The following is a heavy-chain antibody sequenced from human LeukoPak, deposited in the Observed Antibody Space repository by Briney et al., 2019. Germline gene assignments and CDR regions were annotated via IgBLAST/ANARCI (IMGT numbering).Heavy chain of an antibody. D-gene: IGHD2-2*01. CDR3: ARPYCSSTSCSNFFDY. Sequence: SVKVSCKASGGTFSSYAISWVRQAPGQGLEWMGGIIPIFGTANYAQKFQGRVTITADESTSTAYMELSSLRSEDTAVYYCARPYCSSTSCSNFFDYWGQGTLVTVSS. V-gene: IGHV1-69*01. CDR2: IIPIFGTA. CDR1: GGTFSSYA. J-gene: IGHJ4*02.